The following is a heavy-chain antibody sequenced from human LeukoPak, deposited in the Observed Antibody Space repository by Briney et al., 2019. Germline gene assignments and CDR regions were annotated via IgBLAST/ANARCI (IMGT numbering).Heavy chain of an antibody. V-gene: IGHV4-59*01. CDR3: ARTSDSVNWYFDL. CDR1: GGSLSSYY. D-gene: IGHD2-15*01. J-gene: IGHJ2*01. Sequence: SETLSLTCTVSGGSLSSYYWTWIRRPPGKGLGWIGYIYYSGSTNYNPSLKSRLTISVDTSKNQFSLKLSSVTAADTAVYYCARTSDSVNWYFDLWGRGTLVTVSS. CDR2: IYYSGST.